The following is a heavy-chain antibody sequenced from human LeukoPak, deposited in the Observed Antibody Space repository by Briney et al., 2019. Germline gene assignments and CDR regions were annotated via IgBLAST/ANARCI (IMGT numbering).Heavy chain of an antibody. D-gene: IGHD4-17*01. J-gene: IGHJ6*02. V-gene: IGHV1-2*02. Sequence: ASVKVSCKASGYTFTGYYMHWVRQAPGQGLEWMGWINPNTGVTNYAQKFQGRVTLTRDTSIITAYMELTRLRSDDTAVYYCARDRTTVATGYYGMDVWGQGTTVTVSS. CDR3: ARDRTTVATGYYGMDV. CDR1: GYTFTGYY. CDR2: INPNTGVT.